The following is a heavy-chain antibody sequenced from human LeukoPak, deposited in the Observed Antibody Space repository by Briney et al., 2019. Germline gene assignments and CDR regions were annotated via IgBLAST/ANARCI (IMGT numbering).Heavy chain of an antibody. J-gene: IGHJ1*01. Sequence: GGSLRLSCAASGFTVSSNYLSWVRQAPGKGLEWVSVIHSGGFTYYADSVKGRFTISRDNSKNTVSLQMNSLRAEDTAVYYYARDGRVDERPLDAEYIQHWGQGTLVTVSS. CDR1: GFTVSSNY. CDR3: ARDGRVDERPLDAEYIQH. V-gene: IGHV3-66*01. D-gene: IGHD3-3*01. CDR2: IHSGGFT.